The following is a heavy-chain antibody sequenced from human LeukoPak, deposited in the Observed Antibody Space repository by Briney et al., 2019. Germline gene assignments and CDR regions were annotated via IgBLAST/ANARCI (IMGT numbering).Heavy chain of an antibody. CDR2: TYYRSKWFY. Sequence: SQTLSLTCAISGDSVSSNTATWNWVRQSPSRGLEWLGRTYYRSKWFYEYALSVKSRITINPDTSKNQFSLQLNSVTPEDTAVYYCARESVAGPGLGYWGQGTLVTVSS. CDR1: GDSVSSNTAT. J-gene: IGHJ4*02. V-gene: IGHV6-1*01. CDR3: ARESVAGPGLGY. D-gene: IGHD6-19*01.